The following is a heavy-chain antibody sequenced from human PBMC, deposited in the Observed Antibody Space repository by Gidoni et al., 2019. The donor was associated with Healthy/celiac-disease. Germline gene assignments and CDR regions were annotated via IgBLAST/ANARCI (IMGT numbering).Heavy chain of an antibody. CDR2: IYYSGST. J-gene: IGHJ6*03. D-gene: IGHD4-4*01. CDR1: GGSSSSYY. V-gene: IGHV4-59*01. Sequence: QVQLQESGPGLVMPSADLSLPCTVSGGSSSSYYWRWIRQTPGKGLEWIGYIYYSGSTNYNPSLKSRVTISVDTSKHQFALKLSSVTAADTAVYYCARGRMTTVTIYYSYYYMDVWGKGTTVTVSS. CDR3: ARGRMTTVTIYYSYYYMDV.